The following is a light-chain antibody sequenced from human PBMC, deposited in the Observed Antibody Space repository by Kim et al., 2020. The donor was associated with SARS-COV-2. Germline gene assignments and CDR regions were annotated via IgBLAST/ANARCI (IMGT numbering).Light chain of an antibody. V-gene: IGLV2-14*03. CDR3: SSYTSSSTWV. CDR2: DVS. Sequence: GQSITISCTGTSRDVDGYNYVAWYQQHPGKAPKLMIYDVSNRPSGVSNRFSGSKSGNTASLTISGLQAEDEADYYCSSYTSSSTWVFGGGTKLTVL. CDR1: SRDVDGYNY. J-gene: IGLJ3*02.